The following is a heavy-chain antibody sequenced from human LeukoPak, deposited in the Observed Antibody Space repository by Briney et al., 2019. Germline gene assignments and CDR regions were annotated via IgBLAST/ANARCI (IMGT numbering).Heavy chain of an antibody. CDR3: ARVASYYPNDYMDV. Sequence: PSETLSLTCTVSGGSISSSSYYWGWIRQPPGKALEWIGYIYDSGSTNYNPSLKSRVTISLDRSRNQFSLNLSSVTAADTAVYHCARVASYYPNDYMDVWGKGTTVTVSS. CDR2: IYDSGST. J-gene: IGHJ6*03. D-gene: IGHD5-18*01. CDR1: GGSISSSSYY. V-gene: IGHV4-61*05.